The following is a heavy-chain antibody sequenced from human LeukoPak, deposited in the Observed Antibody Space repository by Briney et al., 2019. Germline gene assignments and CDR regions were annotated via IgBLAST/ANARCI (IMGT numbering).Heavy chain of an antibody. CDR2: IIPIFGTA. CDR1: GGTFSSYA. CDR3: ARGAYYYGSGSYYID. V-gene: IGHV1-69*13. J-gene: IGHJ4*01. Sequence: SVKVSCKASGGTFSSYAISWVRQAPGQGLEWMGGIIPIFGTANYAQKFQGRVTITADESTSTAYMELRSLRSDDTAVYYCARGAYYYGSGSYYIDWGHGTLVTVSS. D-gene: IGHD3-10*01.